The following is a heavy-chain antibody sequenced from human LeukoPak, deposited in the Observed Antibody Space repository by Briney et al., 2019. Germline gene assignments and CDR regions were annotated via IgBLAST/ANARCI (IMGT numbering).Heavy chain of an antibody. CDR1: GFSFSGSA. J-gene: IGHJ4*02. CDR3: TRPDYDSSGSTFDY. V-gene: IGHV3-73*01. Sequence: GGSLRLSCEASGFSFSGSAMHWVRQASGKGLEWVGRVRSKANTHATAYAASVKGRFIISRDDSKNTAYLQMNSLKTEDTAVYYCTRPDYDSSGSTFDYWGQGTLVTVSS. D-gene: IGHD3-22*01. CDR2: VRSKANTHAT.